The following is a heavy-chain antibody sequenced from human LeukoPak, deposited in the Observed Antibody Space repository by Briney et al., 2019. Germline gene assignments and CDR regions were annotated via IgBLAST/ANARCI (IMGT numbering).Heavy chain of an antibody. CDR2: ISAYSGNK. V-gene: IGHV1-18*01. D-gene: IGHD2-2*02. Sequence: LRASVKVSCKASGYAFTSYGITWVRQAPGQGLEWMGWISAYSGNKNYAQKLQGRVIMTTDTSTSTAYMELRSLRSDDTAVYYCARESGYCSNTSCYTDYWGQGTLVTVSS. CDR3: ARESGYCSNTSCYTDY. J-gene: IGHJ4*02. CDR1: GYAFTSYG.